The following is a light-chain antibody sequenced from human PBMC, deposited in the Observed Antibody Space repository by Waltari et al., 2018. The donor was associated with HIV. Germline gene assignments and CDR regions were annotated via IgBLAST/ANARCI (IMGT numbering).Light chain of an antibody. CDR2: QDN. V-gene: IGLV3-1*01. J-gene: IGLJ3*02. CDR3: QAWGSTTSGV. CDR1: EWGDKY. Sequence: SYEVTQPPSVAVSPGQTATIPCSGHEWGDKYPCWSQQKPGQSPLLVIYQDNKRPSGIPERFSGSSSGHTATLTISGTLPMDEADYYCQAWGSTTSGVFGRGTRLTVL.